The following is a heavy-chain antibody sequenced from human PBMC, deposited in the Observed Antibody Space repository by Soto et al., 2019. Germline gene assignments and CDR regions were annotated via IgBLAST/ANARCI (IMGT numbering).Heavy chain of an antibody. J-gene: IGHJ4*02. Sequence: QVQLQESGPGLVKPSGTLSLTCAVSGASISSSYWWSWVRQPPEKGLEWIGEIYHSGSTNYNPSLQSRVNISLDKSKNQFSLKLSSVTAADTAVYYCARCGDYRFDYWGQGSLVTVSS. CDR2: IYHSGST. CDR3: ARCGDYRFDY. CDR1: GASISSSYW. V-gene: IGHV4-4*02. D-gene: IGHD4-17*01.